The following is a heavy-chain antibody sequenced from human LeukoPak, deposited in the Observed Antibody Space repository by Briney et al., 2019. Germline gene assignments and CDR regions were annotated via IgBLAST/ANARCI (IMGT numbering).Heavy chain of an antibody. Sequence: GGSLRLSCVASGFIFSDYGIQWVRQAPGKGLEWVAVIAYDGNNTYYGDSVRGRFTISRDNSKKMVYLEMNSLRAEDTAVYYCATGLLEKDRGYYYYYYMDVWGKGTTVTVSS. V-gene: IGHV3-30*03. CDR3: ATGLLEKDRGYYYYYYMDV. J-gene: IGHJ6*03. CDR2: IAYDGNNT. CDR1: GFIFSDYG. D-gene: IGHD1-14*01.